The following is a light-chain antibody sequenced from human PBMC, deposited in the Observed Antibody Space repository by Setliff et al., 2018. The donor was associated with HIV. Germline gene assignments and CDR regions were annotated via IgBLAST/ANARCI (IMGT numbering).Light chain of an antibody. Sequence: SYELTQPPSVSVAPGKTARITCGGNNIGSKSVHWYQQKPGQAPVLVIYYDSDRPSRIPERFSGSNSGNTATLTISRVEAGDEADYYCQVWDSSSDHDVFGTGTKGTVL. V-gene: IGLV3-21*04. CDR1: NIGSKS. J-gene: IGLJ1*01. CDR3: QVWDSSSDHDV. CDR2: YDS.